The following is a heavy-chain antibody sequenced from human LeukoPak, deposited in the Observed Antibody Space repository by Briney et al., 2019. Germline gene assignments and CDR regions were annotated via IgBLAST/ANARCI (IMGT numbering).Heavy chain of an antibody. V-gene: IGHV3-49*04. CDR3: TRGGEPAAIFYYYYMDV. J-gene: IGHJ6*03. Sequence: GGSLRLSCTASGFTFGDYAMSWVRQAPGKGLEWVGFIRSKAYGGTTEYAASVKGRFTISRDDSKSIAYLQMNSLKTEDTAVYYCTRGGEPAAIFYYYYMDVWGKGTTVTVSS. CDR2: IRSKAYGGTT. D-gene: IGHD2-2*02. CDR1: GFTFGDYA.